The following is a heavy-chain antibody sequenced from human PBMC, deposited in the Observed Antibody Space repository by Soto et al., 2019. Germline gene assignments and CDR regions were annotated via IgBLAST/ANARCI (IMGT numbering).Heavy chain of an antibody. D-gene: IGHD3-22*01. Sequence: GGSLRLSCAASGFTFSSYSMNWVRQAPGKGLEWVSSISSSSSYIYYADSVKGRFTISRDNAKNSLYLQMNSLRAEDTAVYYCARRLPGITMIVVDANSVGFDIWGQGTMVTVSS. CDR2: ISSSSSYI. V-gene: IGHV3-21*01. CDR3: ARRLPGITMIVVDANSVGFDI. J-gene: IGHJ3*02. CDR1: GFTFSSYS.